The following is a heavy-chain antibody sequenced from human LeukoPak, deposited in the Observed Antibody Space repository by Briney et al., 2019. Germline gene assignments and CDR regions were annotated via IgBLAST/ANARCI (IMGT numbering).Heavy chain of an antibody. Sequence: PGGSLRRSCAAPGFTFRSYEMNWVRQAPGKGLEWVSYISSSGSTIYYADSVKGRFTISRDKAKNSVYMQMTSLRAEETAVYYCARDRERYCGGDCYSFWGQGNLVTVSS. V-gene: IGHV3-48*03. D-gene: IGHD2-21*02. CDR1: GFTFRSYE. J-gene: IGHJ4*02. CDR2: ISSSGSTI. CDR3: ARDRERYCGGDCYSF.